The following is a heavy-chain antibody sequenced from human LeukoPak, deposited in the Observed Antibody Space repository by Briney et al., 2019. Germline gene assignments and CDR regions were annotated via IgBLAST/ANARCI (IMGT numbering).Heavy chain of an antibody. Sequence: TXSLTCXVXGGSISSGGYSGSWSRQPRGKGLEXXXYIYQSGSTYYHPSLKSRVTISVDSSKNQFSLKLSSVTAADTAVYYCARALYRGYSYGYVGGDWFDPWGQGTLVTVSS. CDR2: IYQSGST. CDR1: GGSISSGGYS. D-gene: IGHD5-18*01. J-gene: IGHJ5*02. CDR3: ARALYRGYSYGYVGGDWFDP. V-gene: IGHV4-30-2*01.